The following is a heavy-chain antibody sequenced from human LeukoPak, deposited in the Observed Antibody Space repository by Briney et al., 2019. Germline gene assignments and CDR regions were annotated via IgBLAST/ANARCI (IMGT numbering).Heavy chain of an antibody. CDR2: ISGGGETT. V-gene: IGHV3-23*01. CDR3: AKGHLPSYYYDY. J-gene: IGHJ4*02. Sequence: GQSLTPSSAASALTFSTYDISWDRHAPGGGLEWVSSISGGGETTYYADSVKGRFAVSRDNSNNTLCLQMTSLRVEDTAVYYCAKGHLPSYYYDYWGQGTLVTVSS. CDR1: ALTFSTYD.